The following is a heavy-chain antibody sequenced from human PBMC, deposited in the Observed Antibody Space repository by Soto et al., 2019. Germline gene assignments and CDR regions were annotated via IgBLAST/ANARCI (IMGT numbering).Heavy chain of an antibody. D-gene: IGHD6-13*01. V-gene: IGHV3-30-3*02. CDR1: GFTFSSYT. CDR2: ISFGGTNK. CDR3: AKPGYGHDGYYFYGMDV. J-gene: IGHJ6*02. Sequence: PGGSLRLSCAASGFTFSSYTLHWVRQAPGKGLEWVAVISFGGTNKYYADSVKGRFTISRDNSKDTLYLEMNSLRAEDTAVYYCAKPGYGHDGYYFYGMDVWGQGTTVTVSS.